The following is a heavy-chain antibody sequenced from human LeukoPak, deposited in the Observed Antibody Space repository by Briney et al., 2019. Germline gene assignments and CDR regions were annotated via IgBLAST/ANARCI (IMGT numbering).Heavy chain of an antibody. Sequence: SETLSLTCAVYGGSFSGYYWSWIRQPPGKGLEWIGEINHSGSTHYNPSLKSRVTISVDTSKNQFSLKVSSVTAADTAVYHCARWTLRVGVSRADAFDIWGQGAMVTVSS. V-gene: IGHV4-34*01. CDR3: ARWTLRVGVSRADAFDI. CDR1: GGSFSGYY. D-gene: IGHD1-26*01. J-gene: IGHJ3*02. CDR2: INHSGST.